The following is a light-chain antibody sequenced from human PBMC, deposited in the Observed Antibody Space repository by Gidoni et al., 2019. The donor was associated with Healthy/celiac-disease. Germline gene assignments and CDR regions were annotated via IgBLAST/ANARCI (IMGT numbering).Light chain of an antibody. Sequence: EIVLTQSPATLSLSPGERATLSGRASQSVSSYLAWYQQKPGQAPRLLIYDASNRATGIPARFSGRGYVTDFTLTISSLESEDFAVYYCQQRSNWITFGQGTRLEIK. CDR1: QSVSSY. CDR2: DAS. V-gene: IGKV3-11*01. CDR3: QQRSNWIT. J-gene: IGKJ5*01.